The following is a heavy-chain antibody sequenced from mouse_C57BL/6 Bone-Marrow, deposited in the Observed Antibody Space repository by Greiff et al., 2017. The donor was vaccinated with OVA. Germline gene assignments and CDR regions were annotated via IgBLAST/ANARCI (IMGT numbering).Heavy chain of an antibody. CDR2: ISYSGST. D-gene: IGHD1-1*01. CDR1: GYSITSDY. Sequence: DVKLVESGPGLAKPSQTLSLTCSVTGYSITSDYWNWIRKFPGTTLAYMGYISYSGSTYYTPSLKSPISITRDTSKNQCYLQLNTVTTEDTSTYYWARGVLRSLYAMDYWGQGTSVTVSS. V-gene: IGHV3-8*01. CDR3: ARGVLRSLYAMDY. J-gene: IGHJ4*01.